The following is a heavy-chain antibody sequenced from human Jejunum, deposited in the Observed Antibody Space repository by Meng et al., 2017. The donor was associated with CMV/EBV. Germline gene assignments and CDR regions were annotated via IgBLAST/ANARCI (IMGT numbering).Heavy chain of an antibody. CDR3: ARDLYVGDPSAFDI. CDR2: ISSSSDYI. V-gene: IGHV3-21*01. D-gene: IGHD2-21*02. CDR1: FRLRAYN. Sequence: FRLRAYNVDWVRQAPGKGLEWVSSISSSSDYIYYADSLKGRFAISRDNAKNSVYLQMSSLSADDTAVYYCARDLYVGDPSAFDIWGQGTKVTVSS. J-gene: IGHJ3*02.